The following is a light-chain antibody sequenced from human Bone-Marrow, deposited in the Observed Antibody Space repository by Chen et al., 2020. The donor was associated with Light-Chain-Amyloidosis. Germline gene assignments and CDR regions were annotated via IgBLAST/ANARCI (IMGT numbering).Light chain of an antibody. CDR2: RDT. CDR1: DLPTKY. V-gene: IGLV3-25*03. CDR3: QSADSSGTYEVI. Sequence: YELTPPPSVSVSPGQTARLPCSGDDLPTKYAYWYQQKPGQAPVLVIHRDTERPSGISERFSGSSSGTTATLTISGVQAEDEADYHCQSADSSGTYEVIFGGGTKLTVL. J-gene: IGLJ2*01.